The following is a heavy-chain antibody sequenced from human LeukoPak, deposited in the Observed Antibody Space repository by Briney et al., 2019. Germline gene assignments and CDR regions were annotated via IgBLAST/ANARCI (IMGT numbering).Heavy chain of an antibody. J-gene: IGHJ4*02. D-gene: IGHD3-9*01. V-gene: IGHV7-4-1*02. Sequence: GASVKVSCKPSGYTFTTFPINWVRQAPGQGLEWMGWINTTTGNPTYAQGLTGQFVFSLDTSVSTAYLQITSLKTKDIGVYYCARGHDTTGYFAYWGQGSLVTVSS. CDR1: GYTFTTFP. CDR2: INTTTGNP. CDR3: ARGHDTTGYFAY.